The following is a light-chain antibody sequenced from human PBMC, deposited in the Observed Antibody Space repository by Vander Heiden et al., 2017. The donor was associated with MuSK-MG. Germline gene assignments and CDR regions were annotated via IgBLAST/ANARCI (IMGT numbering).Light chain of an antibody. CDR3: QQCNNWPYT. CDR2: AAS. J-gene: IGKJ2*01. V-gene: IGKV3-15*01. CDR1: QSVSSN. Sequence: EIVMTQSPASLSVSPGERATLTCRASQSVSSNLAWYQQKPGQAPRLLIYAASTRATGIPARFSGSGSGTEFTLTISSLQSEDFAVYYCQQCNNWPYTFGQGTKLEIK.